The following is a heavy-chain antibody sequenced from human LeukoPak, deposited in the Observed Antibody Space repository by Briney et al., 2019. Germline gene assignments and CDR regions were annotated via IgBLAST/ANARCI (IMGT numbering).Heavy chain of an antibody. V-gene: IGHV4-61*02. CDR3: AREESDWSSLGYYYHYMDV. Sequence: PSQTLSLTCTVSGNSISSGDNYWSWIRQPAGKGLEWIGRIYTSGSTNYKPSLRSRVTISLDASKNQLSLKLGSVTAADTAVYYCAREESDWSSLGYYYHYMDVWGKGTTVTISS. CDR1: GNSISSGDNY. D-gene: IGHD3-9*01. J-gene: IGHJ6*03. CDR2: IYTSGST.